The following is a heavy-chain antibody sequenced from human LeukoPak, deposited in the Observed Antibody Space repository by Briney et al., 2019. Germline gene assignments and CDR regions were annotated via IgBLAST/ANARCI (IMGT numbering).Heavy chain of an antibody. D-gene: IGHD2-2*01. Sequence: AASVKVSCKASGGTFSSYAISWVRQAPGQGLEWMGGIIPIFGTANYAQKFQGRVTITTDESTSTAYMELSSLRSEDTAVYYCARVGRYCSSTSCLYYFDYWGQGTLVTVSS. CDR2: IIPIFGTA. CDR1: GGTFSSYA. J-gene: IGHJ4*02. CDR3: ARVGRYCSSTSCLYYFDY. V-gene: IGHV1-69*05.